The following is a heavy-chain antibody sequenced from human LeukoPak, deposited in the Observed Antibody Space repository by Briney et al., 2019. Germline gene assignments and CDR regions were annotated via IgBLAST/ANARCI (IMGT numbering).Heavy chain of an antibody. D-gene: IGHD6-19*01. J-gene: IGHJ4*02. Sequence: GRSLRLSCAASGFTFDDYAMHWVRQAPGKGLEWVSGISWNSGSIGYADSVKGRFTISRDNAKNSLYLQMNSLRAEDTAVYYCARSPEQWLVRPFDYWGQGTLVTVSS. CDR1: GFTFDDYA. CDR2: ISWNSGSI. V-gene: IGHV3-9*01. CDR3: ARSPEQWLVRPFDY.